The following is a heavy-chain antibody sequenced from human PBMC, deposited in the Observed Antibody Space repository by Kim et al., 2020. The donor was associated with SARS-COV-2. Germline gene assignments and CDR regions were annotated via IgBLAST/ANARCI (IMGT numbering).Heavy chain of an antibody. D-gene: IGHD3-3*01. Sequence: GGSLRLSCAASGFTFSTYNMNWVRQAPGKGLEWVSYISSSTSIRYYADSVKGRFTISRDNAKNSLYLQMNSLRDEDTAVYYCARDGRFIPLLGPLPYFGPDYWGQGTLVTVFS. J-gene: IGHJ4*02. CDR1: GFTFSTYN. CDR3: ARDGRFIPLLGPLPYFGPDY. V-gene: IGHV3-48*02. CDR2: ISSSTSIR.